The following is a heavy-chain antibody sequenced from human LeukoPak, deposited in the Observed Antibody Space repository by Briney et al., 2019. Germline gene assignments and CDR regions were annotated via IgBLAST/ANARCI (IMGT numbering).Heavy chain of an antibody. CDR1: GFTFSSYS. CDR3: ASSSLPHDAFDI. V-gene: IGHV3-48*04. J-gene: IGHJ3*02. CDR2: ISSSSSTI. Sequence: GGSLRLSCAASGFTFSSYSMNWVRQAPGKGLEWVSYISSSSSTIYYADSVKGRFTISRDNAKNSLYLQMNSLRAEDTAVYYCASSSLPHDAFDIWGQGTTVTVSS.